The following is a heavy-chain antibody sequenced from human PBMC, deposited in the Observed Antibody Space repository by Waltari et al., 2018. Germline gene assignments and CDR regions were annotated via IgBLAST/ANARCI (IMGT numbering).Heavy chain of an antibody. J-gene: IGHJ1*01. D-gene: IGHD6-19*01. CDR1: GVTFRNYA. V-gene: IGHV3-30-3*01. CDR2: TSYDGGIK. CDR3: TRGGWTSGWYD. Sequence: QVQLVESGGGVVQPGRSLRLSCGAAGVTFRNYAMHWVRRAPGKVLEWVAVTSYDGGIKYYADSMKGRFTISRDNSENTLYLQMNSLRPEDTAVYYCTRGGWTSGWYDWGQGTLVTVSS.